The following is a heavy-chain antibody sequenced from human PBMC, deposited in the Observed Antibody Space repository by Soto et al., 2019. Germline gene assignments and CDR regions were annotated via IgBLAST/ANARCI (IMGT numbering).Heavy chain of an antibody. Sequence: SETLSLTCAVSGGSIISSNWWSWVRQPPGKGLEWIGEIYHSGSTNYNPSLKSRVTISVDKSKNQFSLKLSSVTAADTAVYYCARPHGGSGGWENWFDPWGQGTLVPVSS. J-gene: IGHJ5*02. V-gene: IGHV4-4*02. CDR1: GGSIISSNW. CDR3: ARPHGGSGGWENWFDP. D-gene: IGHD6-25*01. CDR2: IYHSGST.